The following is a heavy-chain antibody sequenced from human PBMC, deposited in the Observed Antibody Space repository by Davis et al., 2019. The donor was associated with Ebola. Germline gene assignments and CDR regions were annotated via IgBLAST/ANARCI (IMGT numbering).Heavy chain of an antibody. V-gene: IGHV3-53*01. Sequence: SVKGRFTISRDSSMNTVYLQMSSLRAEDTAVYYCARVDYDFWSGYNWFDPWGQGTLVTVSS. J-gene: IGHJ5*02. D-gene: IGHD3-3*01. CDR3: ARVDYDFWSGYNWFDP.